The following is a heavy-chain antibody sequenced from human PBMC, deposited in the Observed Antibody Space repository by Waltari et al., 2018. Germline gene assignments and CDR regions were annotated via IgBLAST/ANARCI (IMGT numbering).Heavy chain of an antibody. Sequence: EVQLVESGGGLVQPGGSLRLSCAASGFTFSSYEMNWVRQAPGKGLEWVSYISSIGSTIYYADSVNGRFTISRDNAKNSLYLQMNSLRAEDTAVYYCARGSYYYDSSGSGDYWGQGTLVTVSS. V-gene: IGHV3-48*03. CDR2: ISSIGSTI. CDR3: ARGSYYYDSSGSGDY. J-gene: IGHJ4*02. CDR1: GFTFSSYE. D-gene: IGHD3-22*01.